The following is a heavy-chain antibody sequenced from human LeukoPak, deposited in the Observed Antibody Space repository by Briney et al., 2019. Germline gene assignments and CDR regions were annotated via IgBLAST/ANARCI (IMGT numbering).Heavy chain of an antibody. J-gene: IGHJ4*02. CDR1: GGSISSYY. CDR3: ARLPNYYGSE. CDR2: IYYSGST. Sequence: PSETLSLTCTVSGGSISSYYWSWIRQPPGKGLEWIGYIYYSGSTYYNPSLKSRVTISVDTSKNQFSLKLSSVTAADTAVYYCARLPNYYGSEWGQGTLVTVSS. V-gene: IGHV4-59*06. D-gene: IGHD3-10*01.